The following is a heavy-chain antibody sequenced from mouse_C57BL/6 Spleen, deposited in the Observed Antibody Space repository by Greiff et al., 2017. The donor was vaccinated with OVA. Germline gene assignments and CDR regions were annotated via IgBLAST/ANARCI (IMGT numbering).Heavy chain of an antibody. V-gene: IGHV1-26*01. J-gene: IGHJ3*01. Sequence: EVQLQQSGPELVKPGASVKISCKASGYTFTDYYMNWVKQSHGKSLEWIGDINPNNGGTSYNQKFKGKATLTVDKSSSTAYMELRSLTSEDSAVYYCARGDYDEDWFAYWGQGTLVTVSA. D-gene: IGHD2-4*01. CDR3: ARGDYDEDWFAY. CDR1: GYTFTDYY. CDR2: INPNNGGT.